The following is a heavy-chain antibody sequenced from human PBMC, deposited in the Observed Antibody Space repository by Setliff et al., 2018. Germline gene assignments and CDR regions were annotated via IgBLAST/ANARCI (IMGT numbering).Heavy chain of an antibody. Sequence: PSVKVSCKASGYTFTRYGISWVRQAPGKGFEWMGWIGPYNGNTYYAQKFQGRVAITTDTSTSTAYMELRSLRSDDTAVYFCAREHPPGAFSYMDVWGKGTTVTVSS. V-gene: IGHV1-18*01. CDR2: IGPYNGNT. CDR3: AREHPPGAFSYMDV. J-gene: IGHJ6*03. CDR1: GYTFTRYG.